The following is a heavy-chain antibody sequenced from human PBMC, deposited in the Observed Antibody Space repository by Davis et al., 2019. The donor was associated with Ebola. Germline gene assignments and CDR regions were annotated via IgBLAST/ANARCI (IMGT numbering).Heavy chain of an antibody. CDR3: ASGTYYGSGSYIDY. CDR2: VNPSGGST. CDR1: GYTFRSYG. D-gene: IGHD3-10*01. Sequence: AASVKVSCKASGYTFRSYGISWVRQAPGQGLEWMGIVNPSGGSTTYAQKFQGRVTMTRDTSTSTVYMELSSLRSEDTAVYYCASGTYYGSGSYIDYWGQGTLVTVSS. J-gene: IGHJ4*02. V-gene: IGHV1-46*01.